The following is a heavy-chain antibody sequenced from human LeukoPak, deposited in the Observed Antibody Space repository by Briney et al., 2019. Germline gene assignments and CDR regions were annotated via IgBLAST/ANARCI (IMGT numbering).Heavy chain of an antibody. J-gene: IGHJ6*03. Sequence: PGGSLRLSCAASGFTFSDYYMSWIRQAPGKGLEWVSYISSSGSTIYYADSVKGRFTISRDNAKNSLYLQMNSLRAEDTAVYYCARHSSSWSFYYYYYYMDVWGKGTTVTVSS. D-gene: IGHD6-13*01. V-gene: IGHV3-11*04. CDR3: ARHSSSWSFYYYYYYMDV. CDR1: GFTFSDYY. CDR2: ISSSGSTI.